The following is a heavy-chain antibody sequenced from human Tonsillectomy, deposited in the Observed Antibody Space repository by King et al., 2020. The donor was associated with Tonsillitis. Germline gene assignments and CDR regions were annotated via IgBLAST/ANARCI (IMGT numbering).Heavy chain of an antibody. J-gene: IGHJ2*01. CDR1: GSISGSY. Sequence: QLQESGPGLVKPSETLSLTCTVSGSISGSYWSWIRQPPGKGLEWIGYISYSGTTNYNPSLRSRVTISVDTSKNQFSLKLSSVTAADTAVYYCARLDYYASGSYWYLDLWGRGTLVTVSS. CDR3: ARLDYYASGSYWYLDL. D-gene: IGHD3-10*01. CDR2: ISYSGTT. V-gene: IGHV4-59*08.